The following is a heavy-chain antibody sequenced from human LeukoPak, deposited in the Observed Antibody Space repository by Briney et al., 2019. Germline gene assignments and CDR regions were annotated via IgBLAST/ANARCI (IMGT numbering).Heavy chain of an antibody. CDR3: ASHSSYVSPFRS. V-gene: IGHV4-39*01. D-gene: IGHD3-10*02. J-gene: IGHJ5*02. CDR2: INHSGST. Sequence: PSETLSLTCTVSGGSISSSSYYWGWIRQPPGKGLEWIGEINHSGSTNYNPSLKSRVTISVDTSKNQFSLKLSSVTAADTAVYYCASHSSYVSPFRSWGRGPLVTVSP. CDR1: GGSISSSSYY.